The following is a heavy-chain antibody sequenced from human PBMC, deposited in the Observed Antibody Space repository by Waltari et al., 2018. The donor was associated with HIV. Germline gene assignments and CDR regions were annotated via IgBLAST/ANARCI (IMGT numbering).Heavy chain of an antibody. CDR3: TRGPMYNWFDP. CDR1: GFNFDDYS. V-gene: IGHV3-9*01. D-gene: IGHD3-10*01. CDR2: ISWHSIRI. J-gene: IGHJ5*02. Sequence: EVQLVESGGGLVQPGRSLRTSFAATGFNFDDYSINWVRQPPGKGLEWVSSISWHSIRITYADSVRGRFTISRDNAKKSLYLQMDSLRPEDTALYYCTRGPMYNWFDPWGQGTLVTVSS.